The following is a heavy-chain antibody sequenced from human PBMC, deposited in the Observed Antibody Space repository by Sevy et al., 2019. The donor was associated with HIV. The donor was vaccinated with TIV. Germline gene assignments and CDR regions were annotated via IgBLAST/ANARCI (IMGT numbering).Heavy chain of an antibody. CDR1: GVSISSGAYS. CDR3: ARDGGTMTTPGSFDI. V-gene: IGHV4-30-2*01. J-gene: IGHJ3*02. D-gene: IGHD4-17*01. Sequence: LRLSCAVSGVSISSGAYSWNWIRQPPGKGLEWIGYIYHTGNTYYNPSLKSRITISLDRSKNQFSLRLSSVTAADTAVYFCARDGGTMTTPGSFDIWGQGTMVTVSS. CDR2: IYHTGNT.